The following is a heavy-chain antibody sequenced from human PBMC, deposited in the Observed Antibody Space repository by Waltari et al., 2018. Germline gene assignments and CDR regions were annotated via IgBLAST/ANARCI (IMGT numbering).Heavy chain of an antibody. V-gene: IGHV3-30-3*01. J-gene: IGHJ4*02. CDR2: ISYDGSNK. CDR3: ARDRVEGMLDY. Sequence: QVQLVESGGGVVQPGRSLRLSCAASGFTFSSYAMHWVRQAPGKGLEWVAVISYDGSNKYYADSVKGRFTISRDNSKNTLYLQMNSLRAEDTAVYYCARDRVEGMLDYWGQGTLVTVSS. CDR1: GFTFSSYA. D-gene: IGHD2-15*01.